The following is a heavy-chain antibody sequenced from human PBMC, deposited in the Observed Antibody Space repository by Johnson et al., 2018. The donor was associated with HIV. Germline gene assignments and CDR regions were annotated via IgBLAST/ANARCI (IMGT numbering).Heavy chain of an antibody. J-gene: IGHJ3*02. Sequence: VQLVESGGGLVQPGGSLRLSCAASGFTVSSNYMSWVRQAPGKGLEWVSVFYSGGFTYYADSVKGRFTISRDNSKNTLYLQMNSLRAEDTAVYYCVRGGYGEVFDIWGQGTMVTVSS. V-gene: IGHV3-66*01. CDR2: FYSGGFT. CDR1: GFTVSSNY. D-gene: IGHD4-17*01. CDR3: VRGGYGEVFDI.